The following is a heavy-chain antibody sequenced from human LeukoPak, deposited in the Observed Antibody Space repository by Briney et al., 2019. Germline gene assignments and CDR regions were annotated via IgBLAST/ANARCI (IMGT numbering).Heavy chain of an antibody. D-gene: IGHD2-8*02. CDR2: INPNSGGT. J-gene: IGHJ4*02. Sequence: GASVKVSCKASGGTFSSYAISWVRQAPGQGLEWMGWINPNSGGTNYAQKFQGRVTMTRDTSISTAYMELSRLRSDDTAVYYCARVTGRSGGWGQGTLVTVSS. CDR1: GGTFSSYA. CDR3: ARVTGRSGG. V-gene: IGHV1-2*02.